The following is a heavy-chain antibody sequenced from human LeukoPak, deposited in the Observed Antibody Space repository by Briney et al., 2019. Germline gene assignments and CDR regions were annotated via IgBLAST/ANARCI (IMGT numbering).Heavy chain of an antibody. CDR2: IYYSGST. Sequence: SETLSLTCTVSGGSVSSGSYYWSWIRQPSGKGLEWIGYIYYSGSTNYNPSLKSRITISVDTSKNQFSLKLSSVTAADTAVYYCARVDGGNSIDSWGQGTLVTVSS. J-gene: IGHJ4*02. D-gene: IGHD4-23*01. CDR3: ARVDGGNSIDS. V-gene: IGHV4-61*01. CDR1: GGSVSSGSYY.